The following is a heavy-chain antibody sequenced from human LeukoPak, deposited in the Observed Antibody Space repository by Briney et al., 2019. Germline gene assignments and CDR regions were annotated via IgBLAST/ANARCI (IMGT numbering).Heavy chain of an antibody. V-gene: IGHV3-7*01. CDR2: IRQDGSEK. CDR3: ARDDNWNFKFDY. J-gene: IGHJ4*02. CDR1: GFTFSTYW. Sequence: PGGSLRLSCAASGFTFSTYWMSWVPQAPGKGLEGVANIRQDGSEKFYVDSVKDLFTISRDNAKNSLDLQMDSLRAEDTAIYYCARDDNWNFKFDYWGQGALVIVSS. D-gene: IGHD1-7*01.